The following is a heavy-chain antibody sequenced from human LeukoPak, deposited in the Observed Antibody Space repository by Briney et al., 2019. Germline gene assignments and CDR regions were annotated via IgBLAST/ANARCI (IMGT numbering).Heavy chain of an antibody. CDR2: INHSGST. V-gene: IGHV4-34*01. CDR3: ARGKTTRAFDI. CDR1: GGSFSGYY. J-gene: IGHJ3*02. Sequence: SETLSLTCAVYGGSFSGYYWSWIRQPPGKGLEWIREINHSGSTNYNPSLKSRVTISVDTSKNQFSLKLSSVTAADTAVYYCARGKTTRAFDIWGQGTMVTVSS. D-gene: IGHD4-11*01.